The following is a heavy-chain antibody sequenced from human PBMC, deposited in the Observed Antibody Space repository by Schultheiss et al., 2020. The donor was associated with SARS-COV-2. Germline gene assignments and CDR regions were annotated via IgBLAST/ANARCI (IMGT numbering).Heavy chain of an antibody. Sequence: SQTLSLTCAVSGYSISSGYYWGWIRQPPGKGLEWIGEINHSGSTNYNPSLKSRVTMSIDTSRNQFSLKLSSVTAADTAVYHCARGQSGYGSGWFAVGYFQHWGQGTLVTVSS. CDR2: INHSGST. J-gene: IGHJ1*01. V-gene: IGHV4-38-2*01. D-gene: IGHD6-19*01. CDR1: GYSISSGYY. CDR3: ARGQSGYGSGWFAVGYFQH.